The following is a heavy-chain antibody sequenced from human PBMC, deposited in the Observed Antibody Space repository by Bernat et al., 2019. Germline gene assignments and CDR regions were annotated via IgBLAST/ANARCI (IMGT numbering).Heavy chain of an antibody. J-gene: IGHJ3*02. D-gene: IGHD2-21*01. Sequence: QVQLVESGGGVVQPGRSLRLSCAASGFTFGSYAMHWVRQAPGKGLEWVAVISYDGSNKYYADSVKGRFTISRDNSKNTLYLQMNSLRAEDTAVYYCARDRVWWGGQKNAFDIGGQGTMVTVSS. CDR1: GFTFGSYA. CDR2: ISYDGSNK. CDR3: ARDRVWWGGQKNAFDI. V-gene: IGHV3-30-3*01.